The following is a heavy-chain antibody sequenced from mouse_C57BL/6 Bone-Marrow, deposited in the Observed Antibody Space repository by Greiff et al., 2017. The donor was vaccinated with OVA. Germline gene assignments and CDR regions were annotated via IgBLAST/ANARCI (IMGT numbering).Heavy chain of an antibody. CDR2: IYPGDGDT. Sequence: VKVVESGPELVKPGASVKISCKASGYAFSSSWMNWVKQRPGKGLEWIGRIYPGDGDTNYNGKFKGKATLTADKSSSTAYMQLSSLTSEDSAVYFCARYGSRYAMDYWGQGTSVTVSS. CDR1: GYAFSSSW. J-gene: IGHJ4*01. CDR3: ARYGSRYAMDY. V-gene: IGHV1-82*01. D-gene: IGHD1-1*01.